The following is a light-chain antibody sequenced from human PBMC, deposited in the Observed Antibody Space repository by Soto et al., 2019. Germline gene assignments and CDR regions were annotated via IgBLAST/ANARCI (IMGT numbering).Light chain of an antibody. CDR1: TGAVTSGHY. V-gene: IGLV7-46*01. Sequence: QAVVTQEPSLTVSPGGTVTLTCGSSTGAVTSGHYPYWFQQKAGQAPRTLISGTSNKHSWTPARFSGSLLGGKAALTLSGAQPEDEAEYYCLLSYSGARVFGGGTKLPVL. J-gene: IGLJ2*01. CDR2: GTS. CDR3: LLSYSGARV.